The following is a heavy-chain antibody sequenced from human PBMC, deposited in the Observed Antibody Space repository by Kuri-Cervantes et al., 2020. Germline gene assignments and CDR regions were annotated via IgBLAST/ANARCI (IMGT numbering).Heavy chain of an antibody. V-gene: IGHV3-7*04. CDR1: GFTFNNYA. CDR2: IKEDGSEK. J-gene: IGHJ3*02. Sequence: GESLQIPCAASGFTFNNYAMTWVRQAPGKGLEWVANIKEDGSEKNYVDSVKGRFTISRDNAKNSLYLQMNSLRAEDTAVYYCARDHEGWAFDIWGQGTMVTVSS. CDR3: ARDHEGWAFDI.